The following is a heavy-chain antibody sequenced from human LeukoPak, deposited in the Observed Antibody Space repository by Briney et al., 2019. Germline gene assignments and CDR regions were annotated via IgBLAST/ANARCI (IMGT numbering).Heavy chain of an antibody. CDR3: AKDRPITFGGVIVPYFDY. J-gene: IGHJ4*02. V-gene: IGHV3-23*01. D-gene: IGHD3-16*02. CDR2: ISGNGGST. CDR1: GFTFSSYG. Sequence: GGSLRLSCAASGFTFSSYGMSWVRQAPGKGLEWVSAISGNGGSTYYADSVKGRFTISRDNSKNTLYLQMNSLRAEGTAVYYCAKDRPITFGGVIVPYFDYWGQGTLVTVSS.